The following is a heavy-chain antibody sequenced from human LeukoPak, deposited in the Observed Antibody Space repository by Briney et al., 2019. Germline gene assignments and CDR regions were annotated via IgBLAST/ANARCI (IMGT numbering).Heavy chain of an antibody. CDR2: IYYSGST. J-gene: IGHJ4*02. D-gene: IGHD6-13*01. Sequence: SETLSLTCTVSGGCISSYYWSWIRQPPGKGLEWIGYIYYSGSTNYNPSLKSRVTISVDTSKNQFSLKLSSVTAADTAVYYCARTIHSSSWFEIDYWGQGTLVTVFS. V-gene: IGHV4-59*01. CDR1: GGCISSYY. CDR3: ARTIHSSSWFEIDY.